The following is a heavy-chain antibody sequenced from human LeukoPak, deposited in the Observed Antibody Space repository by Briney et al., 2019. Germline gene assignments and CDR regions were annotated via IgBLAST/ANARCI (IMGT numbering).Heavy chain of an antibody. V-gene: IGHV4-34*01. Sequence: SETLSLTCAVYGGSFSGYYWSWIRQPPGKGLEWIGEINHSGTTYYNPSLKSRITIFVDTSKNQVSLKLRSVTAADTADCARHAVEGKWLQFYYFNFWGQGSLVTVSS. D-gene: IGHD5-24*01. CDR1: GGSFSGYY. J-gene: IGHJ4*02. CDR2: INHSGTT. CDR3: ARHAVEGKWLQFYYFNF.